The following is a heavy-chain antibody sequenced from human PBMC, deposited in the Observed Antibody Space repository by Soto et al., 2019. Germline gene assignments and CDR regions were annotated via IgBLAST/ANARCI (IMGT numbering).Heavy chain of an antibody. Sequence: EVQLVESGGGLVQPGRSLRLSCAASGFTFDDYAMHWVRQAPGKGLEWVSGISWNSGSIGYADSVKGRFTISRDNAKNSLYLQMNSLRAEDTALYYCAELHSPDYGDYPFDYWGQGTLVTVSS. CDR2: ISWNSGSI. J-gene: IGHJ4*02. V-gene: IGHV3-9*01. D-gene: IGHD4-17*01. CDR3: AELHSPDYGDYPFDY. CDR1: GFTFDDYA.